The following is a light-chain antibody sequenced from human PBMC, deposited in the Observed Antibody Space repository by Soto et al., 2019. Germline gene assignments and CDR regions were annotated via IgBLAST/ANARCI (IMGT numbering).Light chain of an antibody. CDR3: QKFSAVPT. Sequence: DIQMTQSPSSLSASVGDRVTITCRASQAIYNYLAWYQQKPGKVPTLLISAASTLQSGVPTRFSGSGSGTDFTLTISSLQPEDVATYYCQKFSAVPTFGGGTKVEI. V-gene: IGKV1-27*01. J-gene: IGKJ4*01. CDR1: QAIYNY. CDR2: AAS.